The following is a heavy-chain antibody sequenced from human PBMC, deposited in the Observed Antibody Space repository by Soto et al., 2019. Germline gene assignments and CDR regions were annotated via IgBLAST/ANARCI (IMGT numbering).Heavy chain of an antibody. V-gene: IGHV1-18*01. CDR3: ARVPIYISGYDTGFDY. Sequence: SVKGSCKGSGYAFTSYGISWVRQAHGQGLEWMGWISAYNGNTNYAQKLQGRVTMTTDTSTSTAYMELRSLRSDDTAVYYCARVPIYISGYDTGFDYWGQGTLVTVSS. CDR2: ISAYNGNT. D-gene: IGHD5-12*01. CDR1: GYAFTSYG. J-gene: IGHJ4*02.